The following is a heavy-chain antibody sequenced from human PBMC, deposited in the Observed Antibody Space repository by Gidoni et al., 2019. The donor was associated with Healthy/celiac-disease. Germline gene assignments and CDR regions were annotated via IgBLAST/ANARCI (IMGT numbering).Heavy chain of an antibody. CDR1: GGSFSSGDYY. J-gene: IGHJ3*02. V-gene: IGHV4-30-4*01. CDR3: ARARVLPRTRGDAFDI. D-gene: IGHD3-10*01. Sequence: QLQLPESGPGLVKPSQTLSLTCTVYGGSFSSGDYYGSWIRQPPGKGLEWSGYIYYSGSTYDNTSLKSRVTRSVDTSKNQFTLKLSSGTAADTAVYYCARARVLPRTRGDAFDIWGQGTMVTVSS. CDR2: IYYSGST.